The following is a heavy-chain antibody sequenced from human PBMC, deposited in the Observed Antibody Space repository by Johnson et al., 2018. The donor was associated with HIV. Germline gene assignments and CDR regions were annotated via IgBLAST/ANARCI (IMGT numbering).Heavy chain of an antibody. Sequence: LLVESGGGVVQPGMSLRLSCAASGFTFSSYAMHWVRQAPGKGLEWVSGISWNSGSIGYADSVKGRFTISRDNAKNSLYLHMNTLRAEDTALYYCARVVSVAVAGARQGAVGAFDMWGQGTMVTVSS. CDR1: GFTFSSYA. J-gene: IGHJ3*02. D-gene: IGHD6-19*01. V-gene: IGHV3-9*01. CDR3: ARVVSVAVAGARQGAVGAFDM. CDR2: ISWNSGSI.